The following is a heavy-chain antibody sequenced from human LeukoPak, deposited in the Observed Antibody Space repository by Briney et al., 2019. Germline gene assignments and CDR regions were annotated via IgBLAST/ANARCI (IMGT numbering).Heavy chain of an antibody. D-gene: IGHD3-10*01. CDR3: ARVMYYHGSGSYPHFGY. V-gene: IGHV1-2*02. Sequence: VASVKVSCKASGYTFTGYYMHWVRQAPGQGLEWMGWINPNSGGTNYAQKFQGRVTMTRDTSISTAYMELSRLRSDDTAVYYCARVMYYHGSGSYPHFGYWGQGTLVTVSS. J-gene: IGHJ4*02. CDR2: INPNSGGT. CDR1: GYTFTGYY.